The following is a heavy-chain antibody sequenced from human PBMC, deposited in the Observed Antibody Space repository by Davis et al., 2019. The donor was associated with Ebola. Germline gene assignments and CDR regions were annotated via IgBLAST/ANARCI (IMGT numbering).Heavy chain of an antibody. V-gene: IGHV1-18*01. Sequence: ASVKVSCKASGSTFTSYGITWVRQAPGQGLEWMGWISAYNGNTNYAQKLRGRVTMTTDTSTSTAYMELRSLRSDDTAVYYCARGLLGYCTNGVCYTGDYWGQGTLVTVSS. CDR2: ISAYNGNT. CDR1: GSTFTSYG. J-gene: IGHJ4*02. CDR3: ARGLLGYCTNGVCYTGDY. D-gene: IGHD2-8*01.